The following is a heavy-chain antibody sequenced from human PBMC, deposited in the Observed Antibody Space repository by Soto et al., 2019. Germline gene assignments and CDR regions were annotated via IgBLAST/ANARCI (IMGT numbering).Heavy chain of an antibody. CDR1: GFTFSTSW. J-gene: IGHJ4*02. CDR2: INSDGSST. CDR3: ASLPWVGYSSDY. V-gene: IGHV3-74*03. D-gene: IGHD5-18*01. Sequence: GGSLRLSCAASGFTFSTSWMHWVRQGPGKGLVWVSRINSDGSSTAYADSVKGRFTISRDNAKNTLYLQMNSLRAEDTAVYYCASLPWVGYSSDYWGQGTLVTVSS.